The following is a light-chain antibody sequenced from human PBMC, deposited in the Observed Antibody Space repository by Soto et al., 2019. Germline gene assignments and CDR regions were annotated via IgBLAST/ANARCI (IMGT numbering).Light chain of an antibody. CDR3: QQSYSIPCT. J-gene: IGKJ2*02. Sequence: DIQMTQSPSSLSASVGDRVTISCRASQSISTFLNWYQQKPGKAPKLLIYSASSLQSGVPSRFSGIGSGTDFTLTISSLLPEDFATYYCQQSYSIPCTFGQGTKLEIK. CDR2: SAS. V-gene: IGKV1-39*01. CDR1: QSISTF.